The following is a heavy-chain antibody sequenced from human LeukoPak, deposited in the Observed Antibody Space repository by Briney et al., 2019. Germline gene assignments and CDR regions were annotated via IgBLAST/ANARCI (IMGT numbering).Heavy chain of an antibody. CDR2: ISSSSSYI. CDR1: GFTFSSYS. D-gene: IGHD6-13*01. J-gene: IGHJ4*02. V-gene: IGHV3-21*01. Sequence: PGGSLRLSCAASGFTFSSYSMNWVRQAPGKGLEWVSSISSSSSYIYYADSVKGRFTISRDNAKNSLYLQMNSLRAEDTAVYYCARAWQQLGQKHGDDYWGQGTLVTVSS. CDR3: ARAWQQLGQKHGDDY.